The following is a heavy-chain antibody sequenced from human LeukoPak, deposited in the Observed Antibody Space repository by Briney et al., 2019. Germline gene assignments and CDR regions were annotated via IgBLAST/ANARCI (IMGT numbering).Heavy chain of an antibody. CDR3: AKDGKWELLPY. Sequence: GGSLRLSCAVSGFIVSSNYMSWVRQAPGKGLEWVSVIYSGGRTYYADSVKGRVTISRDNSKNTLYLQMSSLRAEDTAVYYCAKDGKWELLPYWGQGTLVTVSS. CDR2: IYSGGRT. D-gene: IGHD1-26*01. V-gene: IGHV3-53*01. CDR1: GFIVSSNY. J-gene: IGHJ4*02.